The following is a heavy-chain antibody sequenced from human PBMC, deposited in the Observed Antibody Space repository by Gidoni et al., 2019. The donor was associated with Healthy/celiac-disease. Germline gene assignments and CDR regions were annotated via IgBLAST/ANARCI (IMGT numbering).Heavy chain of an antibody. D-gene: IGHD6-19*01. CDR3: AKVPAVAGDNWFDP. J-gene: IGHJ5*02. CDR1: GFTFSSYA. Sequence: EVQLLESGGGLVQPGGSLRLSCTASGFTFSSYAMSWVRQAPGKGLEGVSTISGSGGSTYYADSVKGRFTISRDISKNTLYLQMNSLRAEDTAVYYCAKVPAVAGDNWFDPWGQGTLVTVSS. V-gene: IGHV3-23*01. CDR2: ISGSGGST.